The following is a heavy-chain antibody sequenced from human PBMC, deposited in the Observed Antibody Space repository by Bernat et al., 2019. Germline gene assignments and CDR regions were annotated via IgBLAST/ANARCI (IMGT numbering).Heavy chain of an antibody. CDR3: ATQGYYYDSSGLDLGY. CDR1: GGTFISYA. D-gene: IGHD3-22*01. Sequence: QVQLVQSGAEVKKPGSSAKVSCKASGGTFISYAISWVRQAPGHGLEWMGGIIPIFGTANYAQKFQGRVTITADESTSTVYMELGSLRSEDTAVYYCATQGYYYDSSGLDLGYWGQGTLVTVSS. V-gene: IGHV1-69*12. J-gene: IGHJ4*02. CDR2: IIPIFGTA.